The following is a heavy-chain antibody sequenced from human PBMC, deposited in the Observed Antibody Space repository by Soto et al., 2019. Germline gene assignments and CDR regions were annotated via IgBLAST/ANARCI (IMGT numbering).Heavy chain of an antibody. D-gene: IGHD3-22*01. Sequence: GGSLRLSCAASGFSFNDYYMNWIRQAPGKGLEWVSYISSSGTIMKYADSVKGRFTISRDNAKNSLYLQMNSLRAEDTAVYYCAGGYDGSGYFLGYYYGMDVWGQGTTVTVSS. CDR2: ISSSGTIM. V-gene: IGHV3-11*01. CDR1: GFSFNDYY. J-gene: IGHJ6*02. CDR3: AGGYDGSGYFLGYYYGMDV.